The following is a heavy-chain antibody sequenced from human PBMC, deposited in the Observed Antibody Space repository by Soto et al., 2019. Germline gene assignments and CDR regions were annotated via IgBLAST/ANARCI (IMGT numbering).Heavy chain of an antibody. D-gene: IGHD6-13*01. CDR3: ASSSYDY. Sequence: GGSLILSCAASGFTFSDHYMDWVRQAPGKGLEWVGRTRNKANSYTTEYAASVKGRFTISRDDSKNSLYLQMNSLKTEDTAVYYCASSSYDYWGQGTLVTVSS. CDR2: TRNKANSYTT. V-gene: IGHV3-72*01. CDR1: GFTFSDHY. J-gene: IGHJ4*02.